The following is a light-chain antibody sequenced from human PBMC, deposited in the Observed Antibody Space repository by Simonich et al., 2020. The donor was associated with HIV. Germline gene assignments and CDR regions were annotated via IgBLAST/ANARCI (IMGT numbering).Light chain of an antibody. CDR3: QAWDSSTPV. Sequence: SYELTQPPSMSVSPGQTARITCSGDALPKKVAYWYQQKSGKAPVLVIYEDNKRPSGIPERFSGSNSGNTATLTISGTQAMDEADYYCQAWDSSTPVFGGGTKLTVL. V-gene: IGLV3-1*01. CDR1: ALPKKV. J-gene: IGLJ2*01. CDR2: EDN.